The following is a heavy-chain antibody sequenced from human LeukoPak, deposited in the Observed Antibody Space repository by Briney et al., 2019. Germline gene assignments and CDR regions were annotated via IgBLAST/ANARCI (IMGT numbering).Heavy chain of an antibody. CDR2: ISDSGGNT. V-gene: IGHV3-23*01. D-gene: IGHD3-10*01. CDR3: ASPRRGGT. Sequence: GGSLRLSCAASGFAFSSYALSWVRQAPGKGLEWVSAISDSGGNTYYADSVKGRFTISRDNSKNTLYLQMNSLRAEDTAVYYCASPRRGGTWGQGTLVTVSS. CDR1: GFAFSSYA. J-gene: IGHJ4*02.